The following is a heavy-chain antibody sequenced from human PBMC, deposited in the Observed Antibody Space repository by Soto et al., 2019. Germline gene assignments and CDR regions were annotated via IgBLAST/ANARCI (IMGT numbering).Heavy chain of an antibody. V-gene: IGHV4-4*02. CDR1: GGSISSSNW. D-gene: IGHD3-22*01. J-gene: IGHJ4*02. Sequence: PSETLSLTCAVSGGSISSSNWWSWVRQPPGKGLEWIGEIYHSGSTNYNPSLKSRVTISVDKSKNQFSLKLSSVTAADTAVYYCARMGGYYDSSGYYYADFDYRGQGTLVTVSS. CDR3: ARMGGYYDSSGYYYADFDY. CDR2: IYHSGST.